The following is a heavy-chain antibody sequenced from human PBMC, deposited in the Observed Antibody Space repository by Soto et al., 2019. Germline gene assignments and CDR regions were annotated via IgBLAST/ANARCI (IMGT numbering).Heavy chain of an antibody. D-gene: IGHD3-22*01. CDR2: IIPILGIA. CDR1: GGTFSSYT. V-gene: IGHV1-69*02. CDR3: ARETSTMIVEH. Sequence: QVQLVQSGAEVKKPGSSVKVSCKASGGTFSSYTISWVRQAPGQGLEWMGRIIPILGIANYAQKFQGRVTITADKSTSTGYMELSSLRSEDTAVYYCARETSTMIVEHWGQGTLVTVSS. J-gene: IGHJ1*01.